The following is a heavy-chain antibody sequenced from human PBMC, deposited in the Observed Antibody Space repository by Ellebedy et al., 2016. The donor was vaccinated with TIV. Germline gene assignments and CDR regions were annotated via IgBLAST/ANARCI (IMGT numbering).Heavy chain of an antibody. Sequence: PGGSLRLSCAASGFTFGRYGMHWVRQAPGKGLEWVAVIWFDGSKEFYADSVKGRFTISRDDSMNEVFLQMSSLRAEDTAVYYCARPSYQLLSYYFDSWGQGTLVTVSS. V-gene: IGHV3-33*01. CDR3: ARPSYQLLSYYFDS. CDR1: GFTFGRYG. J-gene: IGHJ4*02. D-gene: IGHD2-2*01. CDR2: IWFDGSKE.